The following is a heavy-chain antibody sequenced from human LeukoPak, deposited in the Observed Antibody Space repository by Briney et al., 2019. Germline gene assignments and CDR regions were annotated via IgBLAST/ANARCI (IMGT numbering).Heavy chain of an antibody. CDR2: INHSGST. Sequence: PTETLSLTCAVYGGSFSGYYWSWISQPPGKGVEWIGEINHSGSTNYNLPLKSRVTISVDASNNKFSLQPTSMTAADSAVYYCAREGYPRSYFDYWGQGTLVTVSS. J-gene: IGHJ4*02. CDR3: AREGYPRSYFDY. CDR1: GGSFSGYY. V-gene: IGHV4-34*01. D-gene: IGHD5-18*01.